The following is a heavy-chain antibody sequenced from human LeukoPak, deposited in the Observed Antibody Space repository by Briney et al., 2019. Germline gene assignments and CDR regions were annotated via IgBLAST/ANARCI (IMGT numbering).Heavy chain of an antibody. CDR1: GGSISSYY. D-gene: IGHD6-19*01. J-gene: IGHJ5*01. Sequence: PSETLSLTCTVSGGSISSYYWSWIRQPPGKGLEWIGYIYYSGSTNYNPSLKSRVTISVDTSKNQFSLKLSSVTATDTAVYYCARLNSGWFDYWGQGTLVTVSS. CDR3: ARLNSGWFDY. V-gene: IGHV4-59*08. CDR2: IYYSGST.